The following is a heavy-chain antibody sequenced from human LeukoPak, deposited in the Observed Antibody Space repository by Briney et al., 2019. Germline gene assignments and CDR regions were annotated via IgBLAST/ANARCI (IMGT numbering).Heavy chain of an antibody. CDR2: ISTDGSST. V-gene: IGHV3-74*01. J-gene: IGHJ1*01. Sequence: GGSLRLSCAASGFTFSTYWMHWVRQAPGKGLVWVSRISTDGSSTNYADSVKGRSTISRDNAKNTLYVQINSLRVEDTAVYYCAAYDSSGYASKYFQHWGQGTLVTVSS. CDR3: AAYDSSGYASKYFQH. CDR1: GFTFSTYW. D-gene: IGHD3-22*01.